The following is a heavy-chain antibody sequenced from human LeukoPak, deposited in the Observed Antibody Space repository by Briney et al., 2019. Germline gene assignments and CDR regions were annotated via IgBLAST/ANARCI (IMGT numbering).Heavy chain of an antibody. CDR3: ARGSLDYGDSIKLSRKAYDS. D-gene: IGHD4-17*01. J-gene: IGHJ4*02. V-gene: IGHV3-30*03. CDR2: ISYDGTNK. Sequence: GGSLRLSCPASGFTFSNYGMHWVRQAPGKGLEWVAVISYDGTNKYYVDSVKGRFTISRDNSKNTLYLQMNSLKAEDTAVYYCARGSLDYGDSIKLSRKAYDSWGQGTLVTVSS. CDR1: GFTFSNYG.